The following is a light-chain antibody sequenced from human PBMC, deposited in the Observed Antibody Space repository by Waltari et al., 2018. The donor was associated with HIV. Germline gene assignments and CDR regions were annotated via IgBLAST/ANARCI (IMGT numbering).Light chain of an antibody. V-gene: IGLV2-23*02. CDR1: SSDVGNYDL. CDR3: CSYSDRRIYV. Sequence: QSALTQPASVSGSLGQSITISFTGTSSDVGNYDLVSWYQQHPGKAPKIIIYEVNKRPPGVSNRMSGSKSGNTASLTISGLQAEDEADYYCCSYSDRRIYVFGSGTRVSAL. J-gene: IGLJ1*01. CDR2: EVN.